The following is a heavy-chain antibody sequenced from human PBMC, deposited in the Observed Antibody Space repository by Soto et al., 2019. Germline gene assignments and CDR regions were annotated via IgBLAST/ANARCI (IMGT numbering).Heavy chain of an antibody. V-gene: IGHV4-39*01. CDR2: VYYSGST. Sequence: SETLSLTCTVSGGSISSSSYYWGWIRQPPGKGLEWIGSVYYSGSTYYNPSLKSRVTISVDTSKNQFSLKLSSVTAADTAVYYCARQGTTYYDILTGYYGYYGMDVWGQGTTVTVSS. D-gene: IGHD3-9*01. CDR3: ARQGTTYYDILTGYYGYYGMDV. CDR1: GGSISSSSYY. J-gene: IGHJ6*02.